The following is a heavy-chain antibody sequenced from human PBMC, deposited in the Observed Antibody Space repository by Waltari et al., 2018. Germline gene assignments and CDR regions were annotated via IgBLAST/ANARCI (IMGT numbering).Heavy chain of an antibody. CDR1: GYTFNNYA. V-gene: IGHV1-69*13. Sequence: QVHLVQSGAEVKKPGSSVKVSCTASGYTFNNYAITWVRPAPGQGLEWMGGIIPMFGKEKYENKVQGRLTIAADESTSTAYMELRSLTSEDTATYYCARGYAHCNDGGCFSNWLDPWGQGTLVTVSS. J-gene: IGHJ5*02. CDR2: IIPMFGKE. D-gene: IGHD2-15*01. CDR3: ARGYAHCNDGGCFSNWLDP.